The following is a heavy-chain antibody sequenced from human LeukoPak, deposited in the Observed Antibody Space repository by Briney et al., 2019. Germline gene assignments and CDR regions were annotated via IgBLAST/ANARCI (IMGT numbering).Heavy chain of an antibody. D-gene: IGHD1-26*01. J-gene: IGHJ4*02. CDR2: INAGNGNT. CDR3: AREVGIRGHFDY. Sequence: ASVKVSCKASGYTFTSYAMHWVRQAPGQRLEWMGWINAGNGNTKYSQKFQGRVTITRDTSASTVYMELSSLRSEDTAVYYCAREVGIRGHFDYWGRGTPVTVSS. V-gene: IGHV1-3*01. CDR1: GYTFTSYA.